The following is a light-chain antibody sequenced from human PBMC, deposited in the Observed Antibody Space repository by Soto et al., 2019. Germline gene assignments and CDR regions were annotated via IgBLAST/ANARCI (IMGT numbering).Light chain of an antibody. CDR1: QSVSSVR. J-gene: IGKJ2*01. V-gene: IGKV3-20*01. CDR3: QQYGSSPLYT. CDR2: AAS. Sequence: EIVLTQSPGTLSLSPGERATLSCRASQSVSSVRLAWYQQKPGQAPRLLIYAASTRATGIPDRFSGSRSGKDFTLTISRLEPEDFAVYYCQQYGSSPLYTFGQGTKLEIK.